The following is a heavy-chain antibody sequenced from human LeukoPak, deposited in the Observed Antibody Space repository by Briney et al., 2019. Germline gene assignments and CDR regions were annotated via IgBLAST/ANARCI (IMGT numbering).Heavy chain of an antibody. V-gene: IGHV3-48*03. CDR3: ARRQFYYYGMDV. CDR1: GFTFNTYE. Sequence: GGSLRLSCAASGFTFNTYEMNWVRQAPGKRLEWVSYISSGGSSIYYADSVKGRFTISRDNAKNSLYLQMNSLRAEDTAVYYCARRQFYYYGMDVWGQGTTVTVSS. D-gene: IGHD5-24*01. J-gene: IGHJ6*02. CDR2: ISSGGSSI.